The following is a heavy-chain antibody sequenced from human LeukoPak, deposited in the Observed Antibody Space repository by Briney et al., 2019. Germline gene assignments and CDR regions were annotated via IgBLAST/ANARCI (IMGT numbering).Heavy chain of an antibody. J-gene: IGHJ6*03. V-gene: IGHV3-23*01. CDR1: GFAFTNYG. D-gene: IGHD1-26*01. Sequence: PGGSLRLSCAASGFAFTNYGMNWVRQAPGKGLEWVSGLSGRGGSTYYADSVKGRFTISRDNSKNTLYLQMNSLRAEDTALYYCAKGYGWEASYYYYMDGWGKGTTVTISS. CDR3: AKGYGWEASYYYYMDG. CDR2: LSGRGGST.